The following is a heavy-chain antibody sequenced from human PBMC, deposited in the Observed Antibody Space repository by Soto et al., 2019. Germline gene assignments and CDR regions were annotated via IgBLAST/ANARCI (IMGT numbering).Heavy chain of an antibody. J-gene: IGHJ5*02. V-gene: IGHV3-21*01. CDR1: GFAFSSFN. CDR2: IFTRSSQI. CDR3: ARDLLAGQQLVIPWFHP. D-gene: IGHD1-26*01. Sequence: GSLRLSCTASGFAFSSFNMNWVRQAPGKGLEWVSSIFTRSSQIYYADSVKGRFTISRDDAKNSLFLQMNSLSVEDTAVYYCARDLLAGQQLVIPWFHPWGQGTLVTVS.